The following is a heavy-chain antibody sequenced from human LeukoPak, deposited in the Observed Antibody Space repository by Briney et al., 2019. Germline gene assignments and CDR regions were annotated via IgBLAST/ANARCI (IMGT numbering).Heavy chain of an antibody. CDR3: ARARYSSSFYFDY. CDR1: GGSISSYY. V-gene: IGHV4-59*01. Sequence: PSETLSLTCTVSGGSISSYYWSWIRQPPGKGLEWIGYIYYSGSTNYNPSLKSRVTISVDTSKNQFSLKLSSVTAADTAVYYCARARYSSSFYFDYWGQGTLVTVSS. J-gene: IGHJ4*02. D-gene: IGHD6-6*01. CDR2: IYYSGST.